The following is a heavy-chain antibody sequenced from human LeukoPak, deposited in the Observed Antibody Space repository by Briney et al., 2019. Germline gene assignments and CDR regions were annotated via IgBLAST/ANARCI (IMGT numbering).Heavy chain of an antibody. D-gene: IGHD6-19*01. Sequence: SETLSLTCTVSGCSISSSSYYWGWIRQPPGKGLEWIGSIYYSGSTYYNPSLKSRVTISVDTSKNQFSLKLSSVTAADTAVYYCARRGSGWDKVHWFDPWGQGTLVTVSS. CDR1: GCSISSSSYY. CDR3: ARRGSGWDKVHWFDP. CDR2: IYYSGST. V-gene: IGHV4-39*01. J-gene: IGHJ5*02.